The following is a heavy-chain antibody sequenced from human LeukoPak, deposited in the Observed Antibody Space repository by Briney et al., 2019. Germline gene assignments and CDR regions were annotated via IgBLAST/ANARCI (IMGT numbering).Heavy chain of an antibody. Sequence: ASVKVSCKASGYTFTSYYMHWVRQAPGQGLEWMGIINPSGGSTSYAQKFQDRVTMTRDTSTSTVYMELSSLRSEDTAVYYCARGTGAKYSGYDYAFDIWGQGTMVTVSS. CDR1: GYTFTSYY. CDR2: INPSGGST. CDR3: ARGTGAKYSGYDYAFDI. D-gene: IGHD5-12*01. V-gene: IGHV1-46*01. J-gene: IGHJ3*02.